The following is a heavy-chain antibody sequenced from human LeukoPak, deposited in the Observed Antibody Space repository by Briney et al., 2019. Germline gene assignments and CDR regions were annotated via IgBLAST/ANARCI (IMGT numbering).Heavy chain of an antibody. J-gene: IGHJ6*04. Sequence: GASVKVSCKASGYTFTSYYMHWVRQAPGQGLEWMGIINPSGGSTSYAQKFQGRVTMTRDTSTSTVYMELSSLRSEDTAVYYCASASYDYVWGSYPLSVWGKGTTVTVSS. CDR1: GYTFTSYY. CDR3: ASASYDYVWGSYPLSV. D-gene: IGHD3-16*02. V-gene: IGHV1-46*01. CDR2: INPSGGST.